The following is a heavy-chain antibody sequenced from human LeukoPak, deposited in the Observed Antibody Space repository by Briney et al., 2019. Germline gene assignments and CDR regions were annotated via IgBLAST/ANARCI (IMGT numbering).Heavy chain of an antibody. V-gene: IGHV3-21*01. D-gene: IGHD2-15*01. J-gene: IGHJ4*02. Sequence: GGSLRLSCAASGFTFSSYSMNWVRQAPGKGLEWVSSISSSSSYIYYADSVKGRFTISRDNAKNSLFLQMNGLRVEDTAVYYCATYGVVVGATDYWGQGTLVTVSS. CDR3: ATYGVVVGATDY. CDR1: GFTFSSYS. CDR2: ISSSSSYI.